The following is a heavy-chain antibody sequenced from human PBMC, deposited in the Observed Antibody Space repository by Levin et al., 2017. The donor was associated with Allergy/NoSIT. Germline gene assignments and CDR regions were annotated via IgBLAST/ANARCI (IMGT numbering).Heavy chain of an antibody. V-gene: IGHV3-23*01. Sequence: GGSLRLSCAASGLTVSNYGMYWVRQVPGKGLQWVSGIGTSTYYADSVKGRFTISRDSSKNTVYLQMNSLRAEDTAVYYCAKRYCSGGTGYPIDFWGQGTLVTVSS. CDR1: GLTVSNYG. CDR2: IGTST. J-gene: IGHJ4*02. CDR3: AKRYCSGGTGYPIDF. D-gene: IGHD2-15*01.